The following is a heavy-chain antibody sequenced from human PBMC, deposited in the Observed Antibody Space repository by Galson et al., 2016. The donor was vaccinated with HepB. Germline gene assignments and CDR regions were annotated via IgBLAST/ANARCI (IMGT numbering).Heavy chain of an antibody. CDR3: AIQQNYLFDS. D-gene: IGHD1-7*01. CDR2: IYSSGST. J-gene: IGHJ4*02. CDR1: GAPVTSGGFY. V-gene: IGHV4-31*11. Sequence: TLSLTCAVSGAPVTSGGFYWSWIRQHPGQSLEWIGYIYSSGSTYYTPSLRSRVAIGVDTSKNQFSLNLSSVTAADTAVYYCAIQQNYLFDSWGLGTLVTVSS.